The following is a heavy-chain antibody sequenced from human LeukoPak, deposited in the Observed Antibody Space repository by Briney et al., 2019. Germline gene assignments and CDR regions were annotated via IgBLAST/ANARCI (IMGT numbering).Heavy chain of an antibody. CDR2: INHSGST. Sequence: SETLSLTCAVYGGSFSGYYWSWIRQPPGKGLEWIGEINHSGSTNYNPSLKSRVTISVDTSKNQFSLKLSSVTAADTAVYYCASGPVSYGYLGAFDIWGQGTMVTVSS. J-gene: IGHJ3*02. V-gene: IGHV4-34*01. CDR1: GGSFSGYY. D-gene: IGHD5-18*01. CDR3: ASGPVSYGYLGAFDI.